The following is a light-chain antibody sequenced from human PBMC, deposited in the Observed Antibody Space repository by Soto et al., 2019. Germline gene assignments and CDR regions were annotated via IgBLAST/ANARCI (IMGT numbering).Light chain of an antibody. Sequence: EIVLTQSPGTLSLSPGERATLSCRASQSVSSSYLAWYQQQPGQAPRLLIYAASSRATGIPDRFSGSGSGTDFTLPISSLEPEDFAVYYCQQYGSSRTFDQRTKVEIK. CDR1: QSVSSSY. CDR3: QQYGSSRT. CDR2: AAS. J-gene: IGKJ1*01. V-gene: IGKV3-20*01.